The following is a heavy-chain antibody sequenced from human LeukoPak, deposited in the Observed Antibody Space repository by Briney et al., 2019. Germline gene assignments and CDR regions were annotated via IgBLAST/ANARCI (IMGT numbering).Heavy chain of an antibody. D-gene: IGHD6-13*01. CDR3: ARDRQLAFKDPFDY. CDR2: ISAYNGNT. Sequence: ASVKVSCKASGYTFTSYGISWVRQAPGQGLEWMGWISAYNGNTNYAQKLQGRVTMTTDTSTSTAYMELRSLRSDDTAVYYCARDRQLAFKDPFDYWGQGTLVTVSS. V-gene: IGHV1-18*01. J-gene: IGHJ4*02. CDR1: GYTFTSYG.